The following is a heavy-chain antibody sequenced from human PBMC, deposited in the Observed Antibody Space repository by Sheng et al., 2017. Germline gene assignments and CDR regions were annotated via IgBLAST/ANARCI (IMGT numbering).Heavy chain of an antibody. CDR3: ARAIWFGELSGGWFDP. D-gene: IGHD3-10*01. J-gene: IGHJ5*02. CDR1: GGSISSGGYS. V-gene: IGHV4-30-2*01. CDR2: IYHSGST. Sequence: QLQLQESGSGLVKPSQTLSLTCAVSGGSISSGGYSWSWIRQPPGKGLEWIGYIYHSGSTYYNPSLKSRVTISVDRSKNQFSLKLSSVTAADTAVYYCARAIWFGELSGGWFDPWGQGTLVTVSS.